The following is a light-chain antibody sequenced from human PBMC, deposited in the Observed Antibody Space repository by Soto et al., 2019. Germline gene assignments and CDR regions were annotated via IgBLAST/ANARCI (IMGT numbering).Light chain of an antibody. CDR3: QQYNVWPQT. CDR2: RAS. Sequence: EIVLTQSPVTLSVSPGERVTLSCRASQSVGSNLAWYQQKPGQAPRLLIFRASTRATGIPGRFSGSGSGTEFTLTISSLQSEDFAVYYCQQYNVWPQTFGQGTKVDIK. J-gene: IGKJ1*01. CDR1: QSVGSN. V-gene: IGKV3-15*01.